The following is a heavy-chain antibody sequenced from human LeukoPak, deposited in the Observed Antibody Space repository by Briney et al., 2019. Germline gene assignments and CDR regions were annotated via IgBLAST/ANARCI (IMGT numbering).Heavy chain of an antibody. J-gene: IGHJ4*02. Sequence: GGSLRLSCAASGFTFSSYWMSWFRQAPGKGLEWVAKIKQDGSEKYYVDSVKGRFTISRDNAKNSLYLQMNSLRAEDTAVYYCARENNIVVVPADFDYWGQGTLVTVSS. CDR3: ARENNIVVVPADFDY. CDR2: IKQDGSEK. V-gene: IGHV3-7*03. CDR1: GFTFSSYW. D-gene: IGHD2-2*01.